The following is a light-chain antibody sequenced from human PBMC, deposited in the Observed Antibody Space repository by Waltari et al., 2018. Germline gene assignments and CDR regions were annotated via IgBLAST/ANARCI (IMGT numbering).Light chain of an antibody. CDR2: QDI. CDR1: ILVNKY. J-gene: IGLJ3*02. Sequence: SDELTQPHSVSVSPGQTASIPCSGDILVNKYASWYQQKPCQSPLLVIYQDINRPSGIPERFSGSKSVNTATLTISGTQAMDDADYYCQALGSNRWVFGGGTKLTVL. V-gene: IGLV3-1*01. CDR3: QALGSNRWV.